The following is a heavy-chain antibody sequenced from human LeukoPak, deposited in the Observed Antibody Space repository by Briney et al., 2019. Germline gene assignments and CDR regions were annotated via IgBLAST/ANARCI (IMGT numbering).Heavy chain of an antibody. V-gene: IGHV4-38-2*02. CDR1: GYSISSGYY. J-gene: IGHJ1*01. CDR3: ARVAAGIGFFQH. Sequence: SETPSLTCIVSGYSISSGYYWGWIRQPPGKGLEWIGNIHHIGSTYYNPSLKSRVTISVDTSKNQLSLKLNSVTAADTAVYYCARVAAGIGFFQHWGQGTLVTVSS. D-gene: IGHD6-13*01. CDR2: IHHIGST.